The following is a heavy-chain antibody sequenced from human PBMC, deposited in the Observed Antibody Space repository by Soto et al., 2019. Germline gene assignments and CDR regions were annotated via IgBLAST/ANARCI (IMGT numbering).Heavy chain of an antibody. J-gene: IGHJ4*02. Sequence: SETLSLTCTVSGGSISSYYWSWIRQPPGKGLEWIGYIYYSGSTNYNPSLKSRVTISVDTSKNQFSLKLSSVTAADTAVYYCARGSGTRDFWTGYYLYYFDYWGQGTVVTVSA. D-gene: IGHD3-3*01. V-gene: IGHV4-59*01. CDR2: IYYSGST. CDR3: ARGSGTRDFWTGYYLYYFDY. CDR1: GGSISSYY.